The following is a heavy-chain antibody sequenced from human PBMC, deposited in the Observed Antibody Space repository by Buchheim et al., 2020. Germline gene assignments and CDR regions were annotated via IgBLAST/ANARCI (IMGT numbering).Heavy chain of an antibody. CDR3: VRGGGSYTANPFDY. J-gene: IGHJ4*02. CDR1: GFTFEDYG. D-gene: IGHD1-26*01. Sequence: EVHLVESGGRAVRPGGSLRLSCAASGFTFEDYGMSWVRRAPGKGLEWVSGINWNGAATRYADSVEGRFTISRDNAKNSLHLQMTSLTAEDTALYHCVRGGGSYTANPFDYWGQGTL. V-gene: IGHV3-20*01. CDR2: INWNGAAT.